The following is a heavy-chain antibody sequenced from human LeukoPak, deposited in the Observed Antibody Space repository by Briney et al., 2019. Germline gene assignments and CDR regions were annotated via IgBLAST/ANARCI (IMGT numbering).Heavy chain of an antibody. V-gene: IGHV3-30*18. Sequence: GGSLKLSCAASGFTFSSYGMHWVRQAPGKGLEWVAVLSSGGHVNYYADSVKGRFTISRDNSKNTLYLQMNSLRAEDTAVYYCAKGSPADYWGQGTLVTVSS. J-gene: IGHJ4*02. CDR3: AKGSPADY. CDR1: GFTFSSYG. D-gene: IGHD2-2*01. CDR2: LSSGGHVN.